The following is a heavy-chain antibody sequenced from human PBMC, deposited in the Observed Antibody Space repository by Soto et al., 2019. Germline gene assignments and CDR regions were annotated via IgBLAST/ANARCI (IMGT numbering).Heavy chain of an antibody. CDR3: ARQRTTVVTQAYFDH. CDR1: GESISSSSYY. CDR2: IYYSGRA. J-gene: IGHJ4*02. V-gene: IGHV4-39*01. D-gene: IGHD2-21*02. Sequence: SETLSLTCIVPGESISSSSYYWGWIRQPPGKGLEWIGSIYYSGRAYYNPSFKSRVTISIDTSKNQFSLKLSSVTATDTAVYYCARQRTTVVTQAYFDHWGQGALVTVSS.